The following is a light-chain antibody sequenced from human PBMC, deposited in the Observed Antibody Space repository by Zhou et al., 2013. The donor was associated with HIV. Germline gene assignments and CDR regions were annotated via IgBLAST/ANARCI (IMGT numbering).Light chain of an antibody. J-gene: IGKJ4*01. V-gene: IGKV1-33*01. CDR2: DAS. CDR1: QGIDNN. CDR3: QQYGDVLLT. Sequence: DIQMTQSPSSLSASVGDRVTITCRASQGIDNNLAWYQQKPGKAPKLLIYDASSLDTGVPSRFSGSGSGTDFTFTISSLQPEDIGTYYCQQYGDVLLTFGGGTKVEIK.